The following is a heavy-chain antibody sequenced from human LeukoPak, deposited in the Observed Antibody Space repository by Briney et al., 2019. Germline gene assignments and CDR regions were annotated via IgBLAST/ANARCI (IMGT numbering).Heavy chain of an antibody. Sequence: SVKVSCKASGGTFSSYAISWVRQAPGQGLEWMGGIIPIFGTANYAQKFQGRVTITADESTSTAYMELSSLRSEDTAVYYCARAPTTVTTYHYYYMDVWGKGTTVTVSS. CDR3: ARAPTTVTTYHYYYMDV. V-gene: IGHV1-69*13. J-gene: IGHJ6*03. CDR1: GGTFSSYA. D-gene: IGHD4-17*01. CDR2: IIPIFGTA.